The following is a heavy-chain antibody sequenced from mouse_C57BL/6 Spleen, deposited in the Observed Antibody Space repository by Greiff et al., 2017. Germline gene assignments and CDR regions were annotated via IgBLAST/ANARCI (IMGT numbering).Heavy chain of an antibody. CDR1: GYTFTDFY. CDR3: AILITTALDY. Sequence: EVQLQQSGPELVKPGASVKISCKASGYTFTDFYMNWVKQSHGKSLEWIGDINPNNGGTSYNQKFKGKATLTVDKSSSTAYMELRSLTSEDSAVYYCAILITTALDYWGQGTTLTVSS. CDR2: INPNNGGT. J-gene: IGHJ2*01. V-gene: IGHV1-26*01. D-gene: IGHD1-1*01.